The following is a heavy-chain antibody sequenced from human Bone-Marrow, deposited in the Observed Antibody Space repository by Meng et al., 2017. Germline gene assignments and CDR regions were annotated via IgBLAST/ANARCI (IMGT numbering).Heavy chain of an antibody. D-gene: IGHD1-7*01. CDR3: GRDQGRELINH. V-gene: IGHV4-4*02. CDR2: VYHRGDT. Sequence: QVQLQESVPGLVKPSRTLSLTCTVSGDSISSDIWWSWVRQPPGKGLEWIGEVYHRGDTNYNPSLKSRVVISVDKSKNQFSLNLSSVTAADTAVYYCGRDQGRELINHWGQGTLVTVSS. J-gene: IGHJ4*02. CDR1: GDSISSDIW.